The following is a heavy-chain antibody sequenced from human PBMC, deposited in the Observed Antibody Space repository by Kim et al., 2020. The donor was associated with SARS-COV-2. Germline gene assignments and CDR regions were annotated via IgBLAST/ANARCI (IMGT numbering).Heavy chain of an antibody. CDR2: IKSKTDGGTT. CDR1: GFTFSNAW. V-gene: IGHV3-15*01. D-gene: IGHD2-15*01. Sequence: GGSLRLSCAASGFTFSNAWMSWVRQAPGKGLEWVGRIKSKTDGGTTDYAAPVKGRFTISRDDSKNTLYLQMNSLKTEDTAVYYCTTVVGSGGSGQKRYFDYWGQGTLVTVSS. CDR3: TTVVGSGGSGQKRYFDY. J-gene: IGHJ4*02.